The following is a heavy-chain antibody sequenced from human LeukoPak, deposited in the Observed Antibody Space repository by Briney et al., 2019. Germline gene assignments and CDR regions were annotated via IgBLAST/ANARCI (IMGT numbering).Heavy chain of an antibody. CDR1: GFTFSSYA. Sequence: GGSLRLSCAASGFTFSSYAMSWVRQAPGKGLEWVSAISGSGGSTYYADSVKGRFTISRDNSKNTVYLHLGSLRPEDTALYYCARGLSGSSDKWGRGVLVTVSS. J-gene: IGHJ4*02. CDR3: ARGLSGSSDK. D-gene: IGHD7-27*01. V-gene: IGHV3-23*01. CDR2: ISGSGGST.